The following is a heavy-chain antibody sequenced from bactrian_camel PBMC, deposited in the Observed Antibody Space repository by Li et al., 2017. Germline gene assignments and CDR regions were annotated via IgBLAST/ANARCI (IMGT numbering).Heavy chain of an antibody. D-gene: IGHD2*01. Sequence: QLVESGGGSVQAGGSLRLSCSHSGISSYDSDIGWYRQFPGNKCEFVSRIKSSGTAYYADSVKGRFTISHDVDKNTLYLQMNNLKHDDTVMYYCAAVRPIVRDCMVSDILYYEDNYWGQGTQVTVS. V-gene: IGHV3S60*01. CDR2: IKSSGTA. CDR1: GISSYDSD. J-gene: IGHJ4*01. CDR3: AAVRPIVRDCMVSDILYYEDNY.